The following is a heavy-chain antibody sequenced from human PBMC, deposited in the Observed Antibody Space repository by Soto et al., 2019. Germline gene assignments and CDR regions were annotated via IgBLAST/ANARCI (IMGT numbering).Heavy chain of an antibody. CDR3: ARTDYLFSTLTYYFDY. CDR1: GYTFTGYY. V-gene: IGHV1-2*02. J-gene: IGHJ4*02. D-gene: IGHD3-16*01. CDR2: INPDNGVP. Sequence: QVHLVQSGAEVKKPGASVKVSCKASGYTFTGYYVNWARQAPGQGLEWMGWINPDNGVPNYAQKFQARVTLSRDTSINTAYMELSRLTSDDTAMYYCARTDYLFSTLTYYFDYWGQGTLVTVSS.